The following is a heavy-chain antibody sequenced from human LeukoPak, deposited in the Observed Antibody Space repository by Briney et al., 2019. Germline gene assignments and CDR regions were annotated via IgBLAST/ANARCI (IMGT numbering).Heavy chain of an antibody. CDR2: IYHSGST. Sequence: SETLSLTCTVSGYSISSGYYWGWIRQPPGKGLEWIGSIYHSGSTYYNPSLKSRVTISVDTSKNQFSLKLSSVTAADTAVYYCAKEHLPGIVVADRDYWGQGTLVTVSS. D-gene: IGHD6-19*01. CDR1: GYSISSGYY. V-gene: IGHV4-38-2*02. J-gene: IGHJ4*02. CDR3: AKEHLPGIVVADRDY.